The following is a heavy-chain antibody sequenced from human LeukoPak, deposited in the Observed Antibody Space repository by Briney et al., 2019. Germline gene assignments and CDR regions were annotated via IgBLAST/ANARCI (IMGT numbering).Heavy chain of an antibody. V-gene: IGHV1-69*02. Sequence: AVKVSCKASGGTFINYTNSGVGQARGQGGEGMGRIITILGIAKNAQKFQGRVPITADKYTNTNYMELSSMRSEDTAVYYCARASTVTKNWFDRWGQGTLVTVSS. CDR2: IITILGIA. D-gene: IGHD4-11*01. CDR1: GGTFINYT. J-gene: IGHJ5*02. CDR3: ARASTVTKNWFDR.